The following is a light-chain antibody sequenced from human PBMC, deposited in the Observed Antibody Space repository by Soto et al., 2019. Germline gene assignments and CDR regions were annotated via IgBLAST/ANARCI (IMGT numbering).Light chain of an antibody. CDR3: QQYDNLPLT. Sequence: DIQMTQSPSSLSASVGDRVTITCQASQDISRYLNWYQHKPGKAPKLLIYDASNLETSVPSRFNGSGSGTDFTFTISSLQPEDFATYYCQQYDNLPLTFGGGTKVDIK. CDR1: QDISRY. V-gene: IGKV1-33*01. CDR2: DAS. J-gene: IGKJ4*01.